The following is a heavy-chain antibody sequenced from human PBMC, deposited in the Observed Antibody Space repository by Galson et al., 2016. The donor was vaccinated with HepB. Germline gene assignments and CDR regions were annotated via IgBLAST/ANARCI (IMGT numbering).Heavy chain of an antibody. CDR3: ALEVQITGYDYSYMDV. CDR1: GFTVSSYY. CDR2: IYGDGTT. V-gene: IGHV3-53*01. D-gene: IGHD1-1*01. Sequence: SLRLSCAASGFTVSSYYISWVRQAPGKGLEWVSIIYGDGTTYYGDSVQGRFTVSRDISRNTVYLQMHTLRAEDTAVYYCALEVQITGYDYSYMDVWGKGTTVIVSS. J-gene: IGHJ6*03.